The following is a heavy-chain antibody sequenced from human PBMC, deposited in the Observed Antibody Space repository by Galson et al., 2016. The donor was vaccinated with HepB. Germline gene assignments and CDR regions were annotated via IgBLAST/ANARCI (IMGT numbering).Heavy chain of an antibody. CDR3: ASHGGSPSGVLGPTEGLDY. Sequence: SLRLSCAASGFTVNNNYMTWVRQAPGKGLEWVSVIYGGGSTYYGDSVRGRFTVYRDNSENKLYLQMNSLRVEDTAVYYCASHGGSPSGVLGPTEGLDYWGLGTLVTVSS. CDR2: IYGGGST. J-gene: IGHJ4*02. D-gene: IGHD1-26*01. CDR1: GFTVNNNY. V-gene: IGHV3-53*01.